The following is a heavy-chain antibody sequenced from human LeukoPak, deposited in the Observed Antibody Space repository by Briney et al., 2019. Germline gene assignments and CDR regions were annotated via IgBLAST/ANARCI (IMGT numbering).Heavy chain of an antibody. Sequence: GGSLRLSCAASGFTSSSYSMKWVRQAPGKGLEWVSYISSSSSTIYYADSVKGRFTISRDKAKTSLYLQMNSLRAEDTAVYYCTRDRNYHDSSGHYYDVFDIWGQGTTVTVSS. D-gene: IGHD3-22*01. CDR2: ISSSSSTI. V-gene: IGHV3-48*01. CDR3: TRDRNYHDSSGHYYDVFDI. CDR1: GFTSSSYS. J-gene: IGHJ3*02.